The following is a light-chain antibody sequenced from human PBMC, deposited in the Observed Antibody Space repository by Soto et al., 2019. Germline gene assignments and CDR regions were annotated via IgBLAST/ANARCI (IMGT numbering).Light chain of an antibody. CDR3: QQANSFPIT. J-gene: IGKJ5*01. CDR1: QVITNG. V-gene: IGKV1D-12*01. CDR2: EAS. Sequence: DIQMPQSPSLVSASVGERVTITCRASQVITNGLAWYQQKPGKAPKLLIYEASSLQSGVPSRISGSGSGTDFTLTISSLQPEDFATYYCQQANSFPITFGQGTRLEIK.